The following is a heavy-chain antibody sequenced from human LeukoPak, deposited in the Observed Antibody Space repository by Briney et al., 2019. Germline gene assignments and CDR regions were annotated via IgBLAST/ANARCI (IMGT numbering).Heavy chain of an antibody. Sequence: SVKVSCKASGGTFSGSAISWVRQAPGQGLEWMGGIIPIFGTANYAQKFQGRVTITADESTSTAYMELNSLRSEDSAVDYCARAIVAVTTPNGAFDIWGQGTMVTVSS. V-gene: IGHV1-69*13. J-gene: IGHJ3*02. CDR3: ARAIVAVTTPNGAFDI. D-gene: IGHD4-11*01. CDR1: GGTFSGSA. CDR2: IIPIFGTA.